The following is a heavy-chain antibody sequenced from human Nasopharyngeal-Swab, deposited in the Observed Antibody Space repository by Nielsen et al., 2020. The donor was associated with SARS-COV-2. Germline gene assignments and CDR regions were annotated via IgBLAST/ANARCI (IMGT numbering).Heavy chain of an antibody. CDR3: ARYSSSWYYYGMDV. Sequence: ASVKVSCKASGYTFTSYAMHWVRHAPGQRLEWMGWINAGNGNTKYSQKFQRRVTITRDTSASTAYMELSSLRSEDTAVYYCARYSSSWYYYGMDVWGQGTTVTVSS. D-gene: IGHD6-13*01. J-gene: IGHJ6*02. V-gene: IGHV1-3*01. CDR2: INAGNGNT. CDR1: GYTFTSYA.